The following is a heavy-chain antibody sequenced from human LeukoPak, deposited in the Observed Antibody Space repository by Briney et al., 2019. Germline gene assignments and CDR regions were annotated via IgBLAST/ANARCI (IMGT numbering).Heavy chain of an antibody. CDR1: GFSVSSNY. CDR3: ARDDSRYCSSTSCYGENGMDV. CDR2: IYSGGST. Sequence: PGGSLRLSCEASGFSVSSNYMSWVRQAPGKGLEWVSVIYSGGSTYYADSVKGRFTISRDNSENTLYLQMNSLRAEDTAVYYCARDDSRYCSSTSCYGENGMDVWGQGTTVTVSS. J-gene: IGHJ6*02. D-gene: IGHD2-2*01. V-gene: IGHV3-66*01.